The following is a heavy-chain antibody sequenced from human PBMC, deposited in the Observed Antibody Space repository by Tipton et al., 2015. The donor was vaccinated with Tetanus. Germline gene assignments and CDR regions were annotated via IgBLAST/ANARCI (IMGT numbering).Heavy chain of an antibody. Sequence: SLRLSCVVSGFTFSSHWMNWVRQAPGKGLEWVASISSTSSYIYYADSVKGRFTISRDNARNSLHLQMNSLRAEDTARYHCASGVTHDYWGQGSLVAVSS. J-gene: IGHJ4*02. D-gene: IGHD4-23*01. CDR3: ASGVTHDY. V-gene: IGHV3-21*01. CDR2: ISSTSSYI. CDR1: GFTFSSHW.